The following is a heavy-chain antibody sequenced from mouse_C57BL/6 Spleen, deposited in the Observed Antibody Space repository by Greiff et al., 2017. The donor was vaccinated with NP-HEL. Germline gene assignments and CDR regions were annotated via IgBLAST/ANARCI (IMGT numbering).Heavy chain of an antibody. D-gene: IGHD2-3*01. J-gene: IGHJ2*01. CDR1: GFTFTDYY. V-gene: IGHV7-3*01. Sequence: EVKLVESGGGLVQPGGSLSLSCAASGFTFTDYYMSWVRQPPGKALEWLGFIRNKANGYTTEYSASVKGRFTISRDNSQSILYLQMNALRAEDSATYYCARYEGLLRRNYFDYWGQGTTLTVSS. CDR3: ARYEGLLRRNYFDY. CDR2: IRNKANGYTT.